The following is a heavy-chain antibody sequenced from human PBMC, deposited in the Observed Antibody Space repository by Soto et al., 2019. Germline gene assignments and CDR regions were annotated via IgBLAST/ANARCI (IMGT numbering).Heavy chain of an antibody. D-gene: IGHD3-22*01. CDR3: ARDLPYYYDSSGSFYY. CDR1: GFTFSSYW. CDR2: IKQDGSEK. V-gene: IGHV3-7*01. J-gene: IGHJ4*02. Sequence: PGGALRLSCATSGFTFSSYWMSWVRQAPGKGLEWGANIKQDGSEKYYVDSVKGRFTISRDNAKNSLYLQMNSLRAEDTAVYYSARDLPYYYDSSGSFYYWGQGTLVTVYS.